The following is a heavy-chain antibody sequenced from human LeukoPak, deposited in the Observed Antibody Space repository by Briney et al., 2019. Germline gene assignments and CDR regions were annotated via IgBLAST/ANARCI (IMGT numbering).Heavy chain of an antibody. V-gene: IGHV4-59*11. CDR1: GDPISSHF. D-gene: IGHD1-1*01. Sequence: LETLSLTCTVSGDPISSHFWSWVRQPPGKGLELIAYIYSTGNTNYNPSLKRRVTMSVDPSKNQFSLNLNSVTAADTAVYYCARGNVNRAWSYFGMDVWGRGTTVTVSS. J-gene: IGHJ6*02. CDR3: ARGNVNRAWSYFGMDV. CDR2: IYSTGNT.